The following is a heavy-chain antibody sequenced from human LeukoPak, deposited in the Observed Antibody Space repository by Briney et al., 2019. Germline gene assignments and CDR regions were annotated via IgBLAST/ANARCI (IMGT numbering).Heavy chain of an antibody. CDR2: TYYRSKWYN. J-gene: IGHJ4*02. D-gene: IGHD7-27*01. Sequence: SQTLSLTCAISGDSVSSNSAAWDWIRQSPSRGLEWLGRTYYRSKWYNDYAVSVKSRITINPDTSKNQFSLQLNSETPEDTAVYYCARALDLQTGEQYFDYWGQGTLVTVSS. V-gene: IGHV6-1*01. CDR3: ARALDLQTGEQYFDY. CDR1: GDSVSSNSAA.